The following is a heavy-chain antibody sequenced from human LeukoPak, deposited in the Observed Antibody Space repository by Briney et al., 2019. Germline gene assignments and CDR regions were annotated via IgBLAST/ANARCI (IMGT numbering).Heavy chain of an antibody. CDR2: FYYSGST. D-gene: IGHD3-10*01. J-gene: IGHJ6*03. CDR1: GGSITSYH. CDR3: ARAPYGSATNNYYMDV. Sequence: SETLSLTCTVSGGSITSYHWSWIRQPPGKGLEWIGFFYYSGSTNYNPSLKSRVTISVDTSKNQFSLKLSSVTAADTAVYYCARAPYGSATNNYYMDVWGKGTTVTVSS. V-gene: IGHV4-59*01.